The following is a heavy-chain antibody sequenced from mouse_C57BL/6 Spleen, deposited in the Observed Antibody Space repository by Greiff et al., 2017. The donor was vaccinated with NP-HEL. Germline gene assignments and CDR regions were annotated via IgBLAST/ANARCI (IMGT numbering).Heavy chain of an antibody. CDR3: ARWVGSLDY. CDR1: GYTFTSYG. V-gene: IGHV1-81*01. CDR2: IYPRSGNT. Sequence: QVQLQESGAELARPGASVKLSCKASGYTFTSYGISWVKQRTGQGLEWIGEIYPRSGNTYYNEKFKGKAPLTADTSYITANIELRSLTAEDSAVYFCARWVGSLDYWGQGTTLTVSS. J-gene: IGHJ2*01. D-gene: IGHD1-1*02.